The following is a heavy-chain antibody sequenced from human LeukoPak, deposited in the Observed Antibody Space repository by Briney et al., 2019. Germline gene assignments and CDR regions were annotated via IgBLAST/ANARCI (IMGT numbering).Heavy chain of an antibody. CDR1: IGSINNGDYY. Sequence: SETLSLTSTVSIGSINNGDYYWSWIRQSPGKGLEWIGYIYFTGAAYYNPSLKSRVLISVNTSANQFSLKVTSMTAADTAVYYCARGNGNNLGTFDYWGQGTLVTVSS. D-gene: IGHD5-24*01. J-gene: IGHJ4*02. V-gene: IGHV4-30-4*01. CDR3: ARGNGNNLGTFDY. CDR2: IYFTGAA.